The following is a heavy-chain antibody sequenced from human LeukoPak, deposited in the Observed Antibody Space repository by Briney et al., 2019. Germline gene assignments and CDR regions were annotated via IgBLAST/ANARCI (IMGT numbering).Heavy chain of an antibody. V-gene: IGHV1-46*01. CDR3: ARDSGPVVTPGWYFDL. D-gene: IGHD4-23*01. J-gene: IGHJ2*01. CDR1: GYTFTSYY. CDR2: INPSGGST. Sequence: ASVKVSCKASGYTFTSYYMHWVRQAPGQGLEWMGIINPSGGSTSYAQKFQGRVTITADKSTSTAYMELSSLRSEDTAVYYCARDSGPVVTPGWYFDLWGRGTLVTVSS.